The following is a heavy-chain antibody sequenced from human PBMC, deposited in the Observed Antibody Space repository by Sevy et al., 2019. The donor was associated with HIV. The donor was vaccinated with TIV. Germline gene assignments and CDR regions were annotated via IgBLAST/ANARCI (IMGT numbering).Heavy chain of an antibody. CDR2: ISYDGSNK. CDR1: GFTFSSYG. D-gene: IGHD1-26*01. CDR3: AKTVGSYWDYYYYGMDV. Sequence: GGSLRLSCVASGFTFSSYGMHWVRQAPGKGLEWVAVISYDGSNKYYADSVKGRFTISRDNSKNTLYLQMNSLRAEDTAVYYCAKTVGSYWDYYYYGMDVWGQGTTVTVSS. J-gene: IGHJ6*02. V-gene: IGHV3-30*18.